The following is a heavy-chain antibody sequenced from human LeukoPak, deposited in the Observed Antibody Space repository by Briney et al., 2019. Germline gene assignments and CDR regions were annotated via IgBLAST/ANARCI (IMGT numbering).Heavy chain of an antibody. J-gene: IGHJ4*02. Sequence: SETLSLTCTVSGYSISSGYYWGWIRQPPGKGLEWIGSIYHSGSTYYNPSLKSRVTISVDTSKNQFSLKLSSVTAADTAVYYCARGSLYGSGSYYGYWGQGTLVTVSS. CDR3: ARGSLYGSGSYYGY. CDR1: GYSISSGYY. V-gene: IGHV4-38-2*02. CDR2: IYHSGST. D-gene: IGHD3-10*01.